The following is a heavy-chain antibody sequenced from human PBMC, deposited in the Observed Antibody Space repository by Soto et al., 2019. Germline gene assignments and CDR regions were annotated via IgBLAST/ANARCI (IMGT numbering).Heavy chain of an antibody. CDR1: GDSVTSGTYY. D-gene: IGHD3-3*02. CDR2: IFYTGSS. J-gene: IGHJ5*02. Sequence: PSETLCLTCTVSGDSVTSGTYYWTWIRQPPGKGLEYIGYIFYTGSSNYNPSLKSRVTMSVDTSRNQFTLRLSSVTAADTAVYYCARYEHTLRAFDHWGKGPLVT. CDR3: ARYEHTLRAFDH. V-gene: IGHV4-61*01.